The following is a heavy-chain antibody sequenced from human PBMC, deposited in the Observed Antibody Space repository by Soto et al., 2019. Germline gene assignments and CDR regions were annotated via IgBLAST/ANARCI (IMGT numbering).Heavy chain of an antibody. CDR2: IYTSGST. Sequence: SETLSLTCTVSGGSISSYYWSWIRQPAGKGLEWIGRIYTSGSTNYNPSLKSRVTMSVDTSKNQFSLKLSSVTAADTAAYYCAATRWGYYYYGMDVWGQGTTVTVSS. V-gene: IGHV4-4*07. CDR3: AATRWGYYYYGMDV. CDR1: GGSISSYY. D-gene: IGHD5-12*01. J-gene: IGHJ6*02.